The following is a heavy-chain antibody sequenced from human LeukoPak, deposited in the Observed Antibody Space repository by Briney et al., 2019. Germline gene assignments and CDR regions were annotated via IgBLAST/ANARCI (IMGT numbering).Heavy chain of an antibody. D-gene: IGHD5-12*01. Sequence: SVKVSCKASGGTFSSYAISWVRQAPGQGLEWMGGIIPVFGTANYAQKFQGRVTITADKSTSTAYMELSSLRSEDTAVYYCARDNSLGDSAWWFDPWGQGTLVTVSS. CDR1: GGTFSSYA. V-gene: IGHV1-69*06. J-gene: IGHJ5*02. CDR3: ARDNSLGDSAWWFDP. CDR2: IIPVFGTA.